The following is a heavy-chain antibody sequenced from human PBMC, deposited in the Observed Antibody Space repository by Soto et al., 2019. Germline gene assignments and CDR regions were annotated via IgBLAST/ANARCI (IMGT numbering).Heavy chain of an antibody. J-gene: IGHJ6*02. D-gene: IGHD3-16*01. CDR1: GYSYTGYY. CDR3: VRSEDDHYYYGMDV. Sequence: GTSVKVSCEACGYSYTGYYMHWVRQAPGQGLEWMGWINPNSGGTNYAQKFQGWVTMTRDTSISTAYMELSRLRSDDTAVYYCVRSEDDHYYYGMDVWGQGTTVTVSS. V-gene: IGHV1-2*04. CDR2: INPNSGGT.